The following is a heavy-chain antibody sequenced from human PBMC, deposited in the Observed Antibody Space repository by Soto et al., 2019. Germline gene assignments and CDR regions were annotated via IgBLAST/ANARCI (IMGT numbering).Heavy chain of an antibody. D-gene: IGHD7-27*01. V-gene: IGHV1-8*01. Sequence: QVQLVQSGAEVKKPGASVNVSCKAAAYTFTSYDINWVRQATGQDFEWMGWMNPNNGNTAYAQKFQGRVTMTRDTSKSTAFMELSSLTSEDTAVYYCARGPRNWGVDYWGQGTLVTVSS. J-gene: IGHJ4*02. CDR1: AYTFTSYD. CDR2: MNPNNGNT. CDR3: ARGPRNWGVDY.